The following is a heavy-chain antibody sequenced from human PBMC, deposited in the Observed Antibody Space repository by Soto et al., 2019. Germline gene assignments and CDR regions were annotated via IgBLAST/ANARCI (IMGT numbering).Heavy chain of an antibody. D-gene: IGHD1-1*01. CDR1: GFTFSSYG. J-gene: IGHJ6*02. Sequence: GGSLRLSCAASGFTFSSYGMHWVRQAPGKGLEWVAVISYDGSNKYYADSVKGRFTISRDNSKNTLYLQMNSLRAGDTAVYYCAKGGYGTYGMDVCGQGTTVTVSS. CDR2: ISYDGSNK. CDR3: AKGGYGTYGMDV. V-gene: IGHV3-30*18.